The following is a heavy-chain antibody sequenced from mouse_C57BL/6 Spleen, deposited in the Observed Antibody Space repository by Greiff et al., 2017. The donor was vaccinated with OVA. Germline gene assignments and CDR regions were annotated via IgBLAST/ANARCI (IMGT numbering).Heavy chain of an antibody. Sequence: VQLQESGAELVKPGASVKISCKASGYAFSSYWMNWVKQRPGKGLEWIGQLYPGDGDTNYNGKFKGKATLTADKSSSTAYMQLSSLTSEDSAVYFCARGSSMVTTTGYYFDYWGQGTTLTVSS. D-gene: IGHD2-2*01. CDR1: GYAFSSYW. J-gene: IGHJ2*01. CDR2: LYPGDGDT. CDR3: ARGSSMVTTTGYYFDY. V-gene: IGHV1-80*01.